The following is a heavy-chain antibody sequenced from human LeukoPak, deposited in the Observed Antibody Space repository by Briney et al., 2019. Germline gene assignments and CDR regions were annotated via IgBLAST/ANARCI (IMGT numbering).Heavy chain of an antibody. CDR2: INEPGVYT. D-gene: IGHD3-10*01. CDR3: TRSVYYGSGSGPWYFDL. V-gene: IGHV3-23*01. CDR1: GFTFRSYA. J-gene: IGHJ2*01. Sequence: GGSLRLSCTASGFTFRSYAMSWVRQAPGKGLDWVSGINEPGVYTYYADSVKGRFTISRDNSENTLYLQMNSLRAEDTAVYYCTRSVYYGSGSGPWYFDLWGRGTLVTVSS.